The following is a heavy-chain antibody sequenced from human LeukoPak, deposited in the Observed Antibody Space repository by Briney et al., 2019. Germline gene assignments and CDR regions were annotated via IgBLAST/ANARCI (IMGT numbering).Heavy chain of an antibody. V-gene: IGHV4-30-4*07. J-gene: IGHJ4*02. Sequence: SSQTLSLTCAVSGGSISSGGYSWSWIRQPPGKGLEWIGYIYFSGSTNYNPSLKSRITISIDTSKNQFSLKLSSVTAADTAVYYCARGIYSSGYYYYFDYWGQGTLVTVSS. D-gene: IGHD6-19*01. CDR1: GGSISSGGYS. CDR3: ARGIYSSGYYYYFDY. CDR2: IYFSGST.